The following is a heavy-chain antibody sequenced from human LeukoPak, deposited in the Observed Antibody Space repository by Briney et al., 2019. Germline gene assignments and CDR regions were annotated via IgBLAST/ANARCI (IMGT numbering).Heavy chain of an antibody. D-gene: IGHD5-18*01. CDR3: ARDRSEYSFDY. CDR2: ISSSRNYI. V-gene: IGHV3-21*04. CDR1: GFTVSNYS. J-gene: IGHJ4*02. Sequence: GGSLRLSCAVSGFTVSNYSMNWVRQAPGKGLEWVSSISSSRNYIYYADSVKGRFTISRDNAKNSLYLQMNSLRAEDTAVYYCARDRSEYSFDYWGQGTLVTVSS.